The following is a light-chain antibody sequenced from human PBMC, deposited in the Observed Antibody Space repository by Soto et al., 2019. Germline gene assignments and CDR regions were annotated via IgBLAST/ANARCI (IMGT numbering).Light chain of an antibody. CDR2: AAS. Sequence: DIQTTQSPSSLSASVEDRVIITCRSSQSISNHLNWYQQKPGKAPKLLIFAASSLQSGVPSRFSGSRSGPDFTLTISSLQPEDFATYYCQQSYSSPPTFGQGTKV. CDR1: QSISNH. CDR3: QQSYSSPPT. V-gene: IGKV1-39*01. J-gene: IGKJ1*01.